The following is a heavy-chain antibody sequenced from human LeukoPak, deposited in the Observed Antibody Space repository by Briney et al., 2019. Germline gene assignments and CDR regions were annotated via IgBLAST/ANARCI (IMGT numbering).Heavy chain of an antibody. CDR2: INHSGST. Sequence: PSETLSLTCAVYGGSFSGYYWSWIRQPPGKGLEWIGEINHSGSTNYNPSLKSRVTISVDTPKNQFSLKLSSVTAADTAVYYCARDAAVAGTTYWGQGTLVTVSS. V-gene: IGHV4-34*01. J-gene: IGHJ4*02. CDR3: ARDAAVAGTTY. CDR1: GGSFSGYY. D-gene: IGHD6-19*01.